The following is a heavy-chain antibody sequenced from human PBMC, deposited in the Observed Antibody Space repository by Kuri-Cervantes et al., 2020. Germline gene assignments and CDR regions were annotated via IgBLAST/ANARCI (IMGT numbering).Heavy chain of an antibody. D-gene: IGHD5-24*01. CDR2: IYYSGST. V-gene: IGHV4-61*01. Sequence: GSLRLSCTVSGGSVSSGSYYWSWIRQPPGKGLEWIGYIYYSGSTNYNPSLKSRVTISVDTSKNQFSLKLSSVTAADTAVYYCARLRRDGYNFAYFDYGGQGTLVTVSS. CDR1: GGSVSSGSYY. J-gene: IGHJ4*02. CDR3: ARLRRDGYNFAYFDY.